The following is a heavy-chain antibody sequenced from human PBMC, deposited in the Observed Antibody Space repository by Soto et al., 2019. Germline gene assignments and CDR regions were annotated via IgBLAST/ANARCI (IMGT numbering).Heavy chain of an antibody. CDR1: GGSVSSTNW. V-gene: IGHV4-4*02. D-gene: IGHD5-12*01. CDR2: IYHSGST. J-gene: IGHJ3*02. Sequence: PSETLSLTCAVSGGSVSSTNWCSWVRQSPGKGLEWIGYIYHSGSTYYNPSLKSRVTISVDTSKNQFSLKLSSVTAADAAVYYCARDGADGYKYGAFDIWGQGTMVTVSS. CDR3: ARDGADGYKYGAFDI.